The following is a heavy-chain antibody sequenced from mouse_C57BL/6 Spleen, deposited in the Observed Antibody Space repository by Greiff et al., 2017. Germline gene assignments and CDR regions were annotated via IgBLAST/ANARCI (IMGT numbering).Heavy chain of an antibody. Sequence: EVQRVESGGGLVKPGGSLKLSCAASGFTFSDYGMHWVRQAPEKGLEWVAYISSGSSTIYYADTVKGRFTISRDNAKNTLFLQMTSLRSEDTAMYYCARRSYYSNYFDYWGQGTTRTVSS. D-gene: IGHD2-5*01. CDR3: ARRSYYSNYFDY. CDR2: ISSGSSTI. CDR1: GFTFSDYG. J-gene: IGHJ2*01. V-gene: IGHV5-17*01.